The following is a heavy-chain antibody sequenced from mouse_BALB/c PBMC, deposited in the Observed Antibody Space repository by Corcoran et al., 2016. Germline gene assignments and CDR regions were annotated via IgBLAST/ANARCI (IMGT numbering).Heavy chain of an antibody. Sequence: EVQLQQSGAELVKPGASVKLYCTACGFNITDSYMHGVKQRPEQGREWIGRIDPANGNTKYEPKFQGKATITAETSANTAYLQLRSLTCEDTAVYYCANWDWHCDVWGAGTTVTVS. CDR1: GFNITDSY. D-gene: IGHD4-1*01. V-gene: IGHV14-3*02. CDR3: ANWDWHCDV. CDR2: IDPANGNT. J-gene: IGHJ1*01.